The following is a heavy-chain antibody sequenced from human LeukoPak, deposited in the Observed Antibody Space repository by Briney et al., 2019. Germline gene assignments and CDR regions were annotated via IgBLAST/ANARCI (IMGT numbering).Heavy chain of an antibody. CDR1: GYTFTSYA. D-gene: IGHD1-1*01. J-gene: IGHJ3*02. V-gene: IGHV1-3*01. CDR3: ARDRGRNGYNWNDEGAFDI. CDR2: INAGNGNT. Sequence: ASVKVSCKASGYTFTSYAMHWVRQAPGQRLEWMGWINAGNGNTKYSQKFQGRVTITRDTSASTAYMELRSLRSDDTAVYYCARDRGRNGYNWNDEGAFDIWGQGTMVTVSS.